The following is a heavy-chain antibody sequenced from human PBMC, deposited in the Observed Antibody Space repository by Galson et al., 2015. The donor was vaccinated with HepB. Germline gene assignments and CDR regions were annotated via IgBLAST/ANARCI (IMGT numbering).Heavy chain of an antibody. CDR1: GFTFGDYV. V-gene: IGHV3-49*04. J-gene: IGHJ4*02. Sequence: SLRLSCAASGFTFGDYVMAWVRQAPGKGLEWVSFIRSKAYGGAPEYAASVKGRFTISRDDSKTIAYLQMNSLTTEDTAVYYCTRAYYYGSGSYYKEGFDYWGQGTLVTVSS. CDR3: TRAYYYGSGSYYKEGFDY. CDR2: IRSKAYGGAP. D-gene: IGHD3-10*01.